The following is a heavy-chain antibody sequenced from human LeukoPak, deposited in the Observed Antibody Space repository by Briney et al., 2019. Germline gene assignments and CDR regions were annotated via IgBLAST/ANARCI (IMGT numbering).Heavy chain of an antibody. CDR2: SSFNGVHK. V-gene: IGHV3-30*09. D-gene: IGHD6-19*01. CDR3: ARVGNDSGCHDAFGYFDS. J-gene: IGHJ4*02. Sequence: PGGSLRLSCAASGFNFSNNLLHWVRQAPGKGLEWVAVSSFNGVHKFYADSVKGRFVISGDNSKNTLFLQMNSLRPEDTATYYCARVGNDSGCHDAFGYFDSWGQGVLVTVSS. CDR1: GFNFSNNL.